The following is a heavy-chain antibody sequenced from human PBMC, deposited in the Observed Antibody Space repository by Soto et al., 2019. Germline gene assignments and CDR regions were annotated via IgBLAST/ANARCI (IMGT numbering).Heavy chain of an antibody. J-gene: IGHJ4*02. Sequence: GGSLRLSCAASGFTFSGSAMHWVRQASGKGLEWVGRIRSKTNSYATAYAASVKGRFTISRDDSKNTAYLQMNSLKTEDTAVYYCARQRTTVVTQAYFDHWGQGALVTVSS. V-gene: IGHV3-73*01. D-gene: IGHD2-21*02. CDR2: IRSKTNSYAT. CDR3: ARQRTTVVTQAYFDH. CDR1: GFTFSGSA.